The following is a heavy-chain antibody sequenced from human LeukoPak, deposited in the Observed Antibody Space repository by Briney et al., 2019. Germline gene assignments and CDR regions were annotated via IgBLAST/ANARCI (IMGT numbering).Heavy chain of an antibody. CDR2: IDYSGGST. D-gene: IGHD6-19*01. CDR1: GFTFSDYY. Sequence: PGGSLRLSCAAYGFTFSDYYMSWIRQAPGKGLEWVSSIDYSGGSTHYADSVMGRFTISRDNSKNTLYLQLNSLSADDTAVYYCARNSGWSGVSWGQGTLVTVSS. CDR3: ARNSGWSGVS. V-gene: IGHV3-23*01. J-gene: IGHJ4*02.